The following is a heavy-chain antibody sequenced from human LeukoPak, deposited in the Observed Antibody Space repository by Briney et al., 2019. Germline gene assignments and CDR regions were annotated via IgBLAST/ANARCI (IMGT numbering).Heavy chain of an antibody. CDR3: AKARYCSSTSCYLCMDV. CDR1: GFTFSSYA. D-gene: IGHD2-2*01. V-gene: IGHV3-23*01. Sequence: GGSLRLSCAASGFTFSSYAMSWVRQAPGKGLEWVSAISGSGGSTYYADSVKGRFTISRDNSKNTLYLQMNSLRAEDTAVYYCAKARYCSSTSCYLCMDVWGQGTTVTVSS. CDR2: ISGSGGST. J-gene: IGHJ6*02.